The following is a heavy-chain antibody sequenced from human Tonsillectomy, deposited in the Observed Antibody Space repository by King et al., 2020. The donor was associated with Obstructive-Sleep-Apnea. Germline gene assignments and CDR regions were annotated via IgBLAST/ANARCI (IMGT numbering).Heavy chain of an antibody. V-gene: IGHV3-30*04. CDR3: ARATSSDYSLFYNMDV. J-gene: IGHJ6*02. D-gene: IGHD4-17*01. CDR2: ISYDGNHE. CDR1: GFTFSSFA. Sequence: QVQLVESGGGVVQPGTSLTLSCAASGFTFSSFATHWVRQAPGKGLDWVALISYDGNHEYYADSVKGRFTISRDNSKSKLYLQMTRLRPEDTAVYYCARATSSDYSLFYNMDVWGQGTTVTVSS.